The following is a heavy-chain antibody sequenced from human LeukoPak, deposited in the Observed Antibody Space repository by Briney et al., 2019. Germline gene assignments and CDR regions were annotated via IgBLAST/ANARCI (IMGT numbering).Heavy chain of an antibody. D-gene: IGHD1-14*01. CDR3: ARGRTSSNAFDI. V-gene: IGHV4-59*11. J-gene: IGHJ3*02. Sequence: SETLSLTCTVSGGSISSHYWSWIRQPPGKGLEWIGYIYYSESTNYNPSLKSRVTISVDTSKNQFSLKLSSVTAADTAVYYCARGRTSSNAFDIWGQGTMVTVSS. CDR1: GGSISSHY. CDR2: IYYSEST.